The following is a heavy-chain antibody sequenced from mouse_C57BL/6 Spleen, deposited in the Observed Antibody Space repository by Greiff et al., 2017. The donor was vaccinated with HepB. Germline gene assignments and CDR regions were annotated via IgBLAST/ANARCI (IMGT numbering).Heavy chain of an antibody. J-gene: IGHJ2*01. Sequence: VQLQQPGAELVMPGASVKLSCKASGYTFTSYWMHWVKQRPGQGLEWIGEIDPSDSYTNYNQKFKGKSTLTVDKSSSTAYMQLSSLTSEDSAVYYCARGGGVVGDYWGQGTTLTVSS. D-gene: IGHD1-1*01. CDR3: ARGGGVVGDY. V-gene: IGHV1-69*01. CDR2: IDPSDSYT. CDR1: GYTFTSYW.